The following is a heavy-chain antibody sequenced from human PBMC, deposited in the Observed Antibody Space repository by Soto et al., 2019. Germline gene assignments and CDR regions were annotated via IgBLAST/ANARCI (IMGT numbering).Heavy chain of an antibody. Sequence: QVQLQQWGAGLLKPSETLSLTCAVYGGSFSGYYWSWIRQPPGKGLEWIGEINHSGSTNYNPSLKSRATISVDTSKNQFSLKLSSVTAADTAVYYCARTSITGNDNWFDPWGQGTLVTVSS. CDR1: GGSFSGYY. D-gene: IGHD1-20*01. CDR3: ARTSITGNDNWFDP. J-gene: IGHJ5*02. V-gene: IGHV4-34*01. CDR2: INHSGST.